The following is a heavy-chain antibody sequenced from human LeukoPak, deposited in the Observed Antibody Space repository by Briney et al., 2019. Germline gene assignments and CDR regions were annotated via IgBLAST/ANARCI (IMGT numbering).Heavy chain of an antibody. V-gene: IGHV1-2*04. CDR2: INPNSGGT. CDR3: ARDPAGYYDSSGYYDY. CDR1: GYTFTGYY. Sequence: ASVKVSCKASGYTFTGYYMHWVRQAPGQGLEWMGWINPNSGGTNYAQKFQGWVTMTRDTSISTAYMELSRLRSDDTAVYYCARDPAGYYDSSGYYDYWGQGTLVTVSS. J-gene: IGHJ4*02. D-gene: IGHD3-22*01.